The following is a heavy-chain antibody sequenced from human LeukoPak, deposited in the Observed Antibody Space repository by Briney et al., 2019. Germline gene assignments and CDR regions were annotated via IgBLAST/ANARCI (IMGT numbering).Heavy chain of an antibody. CDR1: GFTFSSYG. CDR3: ARDPGYCSETGCYTLY. D-gene: IGHD2-2*02. V-gene: IGHV3-33*01. CDR2: IWYDGSNK. J-gene: IGHJ4*02. Sequence: GGSLRLSCAASGFTFSSYGMHWVRQAPGKGLEWVAVIWYDGSNKYYADSVKGRFTVSRDNSKNTVYLQMDSLRPEDTAVYYCARDPGYCSETGCYTLYWGQGTLVTVSS.